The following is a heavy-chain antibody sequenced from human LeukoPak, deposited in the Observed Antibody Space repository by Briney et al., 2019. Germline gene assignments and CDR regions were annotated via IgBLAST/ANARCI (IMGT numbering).Heavy chain of an antibody. J-gene: IGHJ6*02. CDR1: GFTFSSYS. V-gene: IGHV3-21*01. Sequence: GGSLRLSCAASGFTFSSYSMNWVRQAPGKGLEWVSSISSSSSYIYYADSVKGRFTISRDNAKNSLYLQMNSLRAEDTAVYYCAREYYDILTGYRYYGMDVWGQGTTVTVSS. CDR3: AREYYDILTGYRYYGMDV. CDR2: ISSSSSYI. D-gene: IGHD3-9*01.